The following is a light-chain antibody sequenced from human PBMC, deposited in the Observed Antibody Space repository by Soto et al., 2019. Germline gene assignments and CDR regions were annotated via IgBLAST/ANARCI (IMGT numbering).Light chain of an antibody. V-gene: IGKV3-15*01. Sequence: EIVMTQSPATLSVSPGERATLSCKARQSVSSNLAGYQQKPGQAPRLLIYGASTRATGIPARFSGSGSGTEFTLTISSLQSEDFAVYYCQHYNNWPPWTFGQGTKVEIK. CDR3: QHYNNWPPWT. CDR1: QSVSSN. J-gene: IGKJ1*01. CDR2: GAS.